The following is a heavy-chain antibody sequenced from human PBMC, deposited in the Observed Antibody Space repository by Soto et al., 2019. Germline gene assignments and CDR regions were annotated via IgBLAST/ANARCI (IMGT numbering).Heavy chain of an antibody. CDR3: ARGRHWLDY. Sequence: QVQLQESGPGLVKPSETLSLTCTVSGGSISNYYWSWIRQPPGKGLEWIGYIYYTGSTNYIPSLKSRVTISVDTSENQFSLRLSSVTAADTAIYYCARGRHWLDYWGQGTLVTVSS. CDR1: GGSISNYY. J-gene: IGHJ4*02. D-gene: IGHD6-19*01. V-gene: IGHV4-59*01. CDR2: IYYTGST.